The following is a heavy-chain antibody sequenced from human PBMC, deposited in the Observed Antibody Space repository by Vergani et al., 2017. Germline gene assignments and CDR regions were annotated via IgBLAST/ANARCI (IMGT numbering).Heavy chain of an antibody. CDR1: GYTFTGYY. D-gene: IGHD1-1*01. CDR3: ARSRPMVRPYYYYGMDV. J-gene: IGHJ6*02. Sequence: QVQLVQSGAEVQKPGASVKVSCKASGYTFTGYYMHWVRQAPGQGLEWMGWINPNSGGTNYAQKFQGRVTMTRDTSISTAYMELSRLRSDDTAVYYCARSRPMVRPYYYYGMDVWGQGTTVTVSS. V-gene: IGHV1-2*02. CDR2: INPNSGGT.